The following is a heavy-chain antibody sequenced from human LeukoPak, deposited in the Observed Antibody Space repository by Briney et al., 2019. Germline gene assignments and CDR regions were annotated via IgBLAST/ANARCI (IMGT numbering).Heavy chain of an antibody. CDR1: GGSISSYY. V-gene: IGHV4-59*01. CDR2: IYYSGST. Sequence: SETLSLTCTVSGGSISSYYWNWIRQPAGKGLEWVGYIYYSGSTNYNPSLKSRVTISVDTSKNQFSLKLSSVTAADTAVYYCARGLWSGYYFDYWGQGTLVTVSS. CDR3: ARGLWSGYYFDY. J-gene: IGHJ4*02. D-gene: IGHD3-3*01.